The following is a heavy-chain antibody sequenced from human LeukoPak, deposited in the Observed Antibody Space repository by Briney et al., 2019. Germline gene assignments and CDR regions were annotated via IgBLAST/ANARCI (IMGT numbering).Heavy chain of an antibody. CDR2: IYSGGST. D-gene: IGHD2-21*02. Sequence: GGSLRLSCAASGCTVSSDYMSWVRQAPGKGLEWLSVIYSGGSTYYADSVKGRFTISRDNSKNTVYLQMNSLRVEDTAVYYCARGGSMTATRSFDYWGQGTLVTVSS. CDR3: ARGGSMTATRSFDY. CDR1: GCTVSSDY. J-gene: IGHJ4*02. V-gene: IGHV3-66*01.